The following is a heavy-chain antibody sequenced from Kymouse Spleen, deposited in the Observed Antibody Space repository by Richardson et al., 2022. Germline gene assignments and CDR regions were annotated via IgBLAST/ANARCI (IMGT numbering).Heavy chain of an antibody. Sequence: QVQLQQWGAGLLKPSETLSLTCAVYGGSFSGYYWSWIRQPPGKGLEWIGEINHSGSTNYNPSLKSRVTISVDTSKNQFSLKLSSVTAADTAVYYCARRGGYCSSTSCYPLFDYWGQGTLVTVSS. V-gene: IGHV4-34*01. CDR1: GGSFSGYY. D-gene: IGHD2-2*02. CDR3: ARRGGYCSSTSCYPLFDY. J-gene: IGHJ4*02. CDR2: INHSGST.